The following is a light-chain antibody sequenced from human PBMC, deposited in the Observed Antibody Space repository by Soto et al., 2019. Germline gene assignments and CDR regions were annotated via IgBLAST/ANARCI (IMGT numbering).Light chain of an antibody. CDR3: QSYDSSLSSYV. Sequence: QSVLTQPPSVSEAPGQRVTISCTGTSSDIGAGHDVHWYQQLPGAAPKLLIYSNAIRPSGVPDRFSGSKSGTSASLAITGLRAEDEADYYCQSYDSSLSSYVFGTGTKVT. J-gene: IGLJ1*01. CDR2: SNA. V-gene: IGLV1-40*01. CDR1: SSDIGAGHD.